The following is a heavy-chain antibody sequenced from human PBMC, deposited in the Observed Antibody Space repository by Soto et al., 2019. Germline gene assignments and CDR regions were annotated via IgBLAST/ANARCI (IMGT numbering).Heavy chain of an antibody. V-gene: IGHV2-5*02. CDR3: AHRVLRTVFGLVTTTAIYFDF. CDR1: GFSLTTSGVG. J-gene: IGHJ4*02. D-gene: IGHD3-3*01. Sequence: QITLNESGPPVVRPTETVTVTCRFSGFSLTTSGVGVGWIRQSPGKAPEWLALIYWDDDKRYSASLKSRLTITKDTSKNQVVLTVSDLDPTDTATYYCAHRVLRTVFGLVTTTAIYFDFWGQGTPVAVSS. CDR2: IYWDDDK.